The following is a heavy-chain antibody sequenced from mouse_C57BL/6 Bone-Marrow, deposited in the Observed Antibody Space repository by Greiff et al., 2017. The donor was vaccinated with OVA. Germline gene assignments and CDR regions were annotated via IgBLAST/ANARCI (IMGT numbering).Heavy chain of an antibody. D-gene: IGHD4-1*01. CDR2: ISDGGSYT. CDR3: ARANWYYFDY. Sequence: EVHLVESGGGLVKPGGSLKLSCAASGFTFSSYAMSWVRQTPEKRLEWVATISDGGSYTYYPDNVKGRFTISRDNAKNNLYLQMSHLKSEDTAMYYCARANWYYFDYWGQGTTLTVSS. V-gene: IGHV5-4*01. J-gene: IGHJ2*01. CDR1: GFTFSSYA.